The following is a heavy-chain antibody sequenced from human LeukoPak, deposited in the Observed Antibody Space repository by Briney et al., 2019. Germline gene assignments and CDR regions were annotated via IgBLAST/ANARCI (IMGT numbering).Heavy chain of an antibody. V-gene: IGHV1-18*01. CDR1: GYTFTSYG. J-gene: IGHJ4*02. D-gene: IGHD2-15*01. CDR3: ARDLPYCSGGSCYSIFDY. CDR2: ISAYNGNT. Sequence: ASVKVSCKASGYTFTSYGISWVRQAPGQGLEWMGWISAYNGNTNYAQKLQGRVTMTTDTSTSTAYMELRSLRPDDTAVYYCARDLPYCSGGSCYSIFDYWGQGTLVTVSS.